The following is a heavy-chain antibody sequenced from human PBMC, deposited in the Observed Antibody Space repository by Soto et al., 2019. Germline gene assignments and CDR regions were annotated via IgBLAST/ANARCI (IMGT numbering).Heavy chain of an antibody. CDR2: IIPMFGRV. V-gene: IGHV1-69*02. CDR1: GGSFSNDI. CDR3: ASGTVYGSGSYPVDY. D-gene: IGHD3-10*01. Sequence: QVQLVQSGAEVKKPGSSVNVSCKASGGSFSNDIISWVRQAPGQGLDWMGTIIPMFGRVNYAQKLQGRVTITADKSTGPAYMGLSRLRSDDHAVYYCASGTVYGSGSYPVDYWGQGTLVTVSS. J-gene: IGHJ4*02.